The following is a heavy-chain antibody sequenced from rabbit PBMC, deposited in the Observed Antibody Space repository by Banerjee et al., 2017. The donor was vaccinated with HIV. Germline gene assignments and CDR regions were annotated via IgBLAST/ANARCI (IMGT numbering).Heavy chain of an antibody. J-gene: IGHJ4*01. CDR1: GFDFSSYG. V-gene: IGHV1S47*01. CDR3: VREVAARFNL. D-gene: IGHD4-1*01. Sequence: QEQLKETGGGLVQPGGSLTLSCKASGFDFSSYGVSWVRQAPGKGLEWIGYIDPVFHITTYANWVSGRFSISRENTQNTVYLQLNSLTAADTATYFCVREVAARFNLWGPGPLVTVS. CDR2: IDPVFHIT.